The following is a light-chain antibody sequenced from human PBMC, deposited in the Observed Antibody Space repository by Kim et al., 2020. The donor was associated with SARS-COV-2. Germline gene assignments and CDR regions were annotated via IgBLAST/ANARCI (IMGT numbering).Light chain of an antibody. CDR2: EVS. CDR3: CSYVV. Sequence: QSALTQPASVSGSPGQSITISCTGTSSDVGSYNLVSWYQQHPGKAPKLMIYEVSKRPSGVSKRFSGSKSGNTASLTISGLQAEDEADYYCCSYVVFGGGTQLTVL. J-gene: IGLJ2*01. V-gene: IGLV2-23*02. CDR1: SSDVGSYNL.